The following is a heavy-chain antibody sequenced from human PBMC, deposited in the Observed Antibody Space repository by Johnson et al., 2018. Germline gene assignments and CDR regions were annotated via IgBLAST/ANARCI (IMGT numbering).Heavy chain of an antibody. Sequence: VQLVESGGGVVQPGRSLRLSCAASGFTFSSYGMHWVRQAPGKGLEWVAVIWYDGSNKYYADSVKGRFTISRDNSKNTLYLQRNSLRAEDTAVYYCAKENVNTARVYDNYYYMDVWGKGTTVTVSS. V-gene: IGHV3-33*06. CDR1: GFTFSSYG. CDR2: IWYDGSNK. D-gene: IGHD5-18*01. J-gene: IGHJ6*03. CDR3: AKENVNTARVYDNYYYMDV.